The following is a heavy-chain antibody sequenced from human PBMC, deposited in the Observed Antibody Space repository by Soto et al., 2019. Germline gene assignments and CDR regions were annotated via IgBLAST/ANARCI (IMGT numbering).Heavy chain of an antibody. CDR1: GGSISSSSYY. V-gene: IGHV4-39*01. CDR2: IYYSGST. CDR3: ARLSSYYYGSGSYFDY. Sequence: SETLSLTCTVSGGSISSSSYYWGWIRQPPGKGLEWIGSIYYSGSTYYNPSLKSRVTISVDTSKNQFSLKLSSVTAADTAVYYCARLSSYYYGSGSYFDYGGQGTLVTVSS. J-gene: IGHJ4*02. D-gene: IGHD3-10*01.